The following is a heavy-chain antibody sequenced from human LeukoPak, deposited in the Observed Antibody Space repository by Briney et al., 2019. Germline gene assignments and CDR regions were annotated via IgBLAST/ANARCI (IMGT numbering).Heavy chain of an antibody. Sequence: SQTLSLTCTVSGGSISGGSYYWSWIRPPAGQEMEWIGCVYTGGTYNYNPSRRGKVPIAVARTKNHFILKLMSLTAADTAVYYCARARYYYMDVWGKGTTVTVSS. CDR1: GGSISGGSYY. V-gene: IGHV4-61*02. CDR2: VYTGGTY. J-gene: IGHJ6*03. CDR3: ARARYYYMDV. D-gene: IGHD1-14*01.